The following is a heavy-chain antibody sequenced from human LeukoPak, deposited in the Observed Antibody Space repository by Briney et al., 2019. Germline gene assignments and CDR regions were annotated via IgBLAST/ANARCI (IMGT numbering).Heavy chain of an antibody. J-gene: IGHJ6*03. D-gene: IGHD3-3*01. Sequence: ASVKVSCKASGYTFTSYDINWVRQATGQGLEWMGWMNPNSGNTGYAQKFQGRVTITRNTSIGTAYMELSSLRSEDTAVYYCARVSVTYYDFWSGYYTGYYYYYMDVWGKGTTVTVSS. CDR2: MNPNSGNT. CDR3: ARVSVTYYDFWSGYYTGYYYYYMDV. V-gene: IGHV1-8*03. CDR1: GYTFTSYD.